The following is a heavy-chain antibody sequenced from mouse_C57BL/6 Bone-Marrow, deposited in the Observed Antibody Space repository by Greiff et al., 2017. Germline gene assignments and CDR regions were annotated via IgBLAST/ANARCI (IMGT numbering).Heavy chain of an antibody. CDR2: ISSGGSCT. CDR3: ERHGGGNYYFDD. CDR1: GFTFTSYG. V-gene: IGHV5-6*01. D-gene: IGHD2-1*01. Sequence: EVKLQESGGDLVKPGGSLKLSCAASGFTFTSYGMSWVRQTPDQRLEWVATISSGGSCTSYPDSVKGRFTMSRDNAKSTLYLQLSSLKSEDTAMYYCERHGGGNYYFDDWGQGTTLTVSS. J-gene: IGHJ2*01.